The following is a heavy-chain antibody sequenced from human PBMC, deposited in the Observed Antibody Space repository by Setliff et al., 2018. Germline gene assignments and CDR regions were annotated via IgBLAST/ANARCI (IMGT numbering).Heavy chain of an antibody. CDR3: ARDQLSSGWYGAPESYFDR. V-gene: IGHV4-59*01. CDR1: GDSMYGYY. Sequence: SETLSLTCNVSGDSMYGYYWSWIRQPPGKGLEWIGYIYKSGTTKYNPSLGSRISMPVDTSKNQFSLNLNYVTTADTAVYYCARDQLSSGWYGAPESYFDRWGQGVLVTVSS. J-gene: IGHJ4*02. D-gene: IGHD6-19*01. CDR2: IYKSGTT.